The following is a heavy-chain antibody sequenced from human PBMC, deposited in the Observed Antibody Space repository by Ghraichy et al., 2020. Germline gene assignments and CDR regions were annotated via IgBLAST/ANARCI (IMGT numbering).Heavy chain of an antibody. V-gene: IGHV3-30*04. CDR2: ISYDGSNK. Sequence: GGSLRLSCAASGFTFSSYAMHWVRQAPGKGLEWVAVISYDGSNKYYADSVKGRFTISRDNSKNTLYLQMNSLRAEDTAVYYCARDLGYCSSTSCYIYNAFDIWGQGTMVTVSS. CDR1: GFTFSSYA. CDR3: ARDLGYCSSTSCYIYNAFDI. D-gene: IGHD2-2*02. J-gene: IGHJ3*02.